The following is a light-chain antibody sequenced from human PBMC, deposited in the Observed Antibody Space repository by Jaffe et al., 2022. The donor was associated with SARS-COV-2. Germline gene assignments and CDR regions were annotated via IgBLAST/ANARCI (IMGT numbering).Light chain of an antibody. CDR2: DVS. CDR3: SSYTTRSAVV. Sequence: QSALTQSASVSGSPGQSITISCTGTSNDVGAYNFVSWYQHHPGKAPKLIIYDVSYRPSGVSNRFSGSKSGNTASLTLSGLQPEDEADYYCSSYTTRSAVVFGGGTRLTVL. J-gene: IGLJ3*02. CDR1: SNDVGAYNF. V-gene: IGLV2-14*03.